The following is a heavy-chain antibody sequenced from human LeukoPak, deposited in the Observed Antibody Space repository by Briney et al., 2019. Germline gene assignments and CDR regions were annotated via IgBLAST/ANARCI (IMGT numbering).Heavy chain of an antibody. CDR1: GGSISSYY. Sequence: SETLSLTCAVSGGSISSYYWSWIRQPPGKGLEWIGYIYYSGSTNYNPSLKSRVTISVDTSKNQFSLKLSSVTAADTAVYYCARAVLDYYYYYGMDVWGQGTTVTVSS. J-gene: IGHJ6*02. CDR3: ARAVLDYYYYYGMDV. CDR2: IYYSGST. V-gene: IGHV4-59*01. D-gene: IGHD1-1*01.